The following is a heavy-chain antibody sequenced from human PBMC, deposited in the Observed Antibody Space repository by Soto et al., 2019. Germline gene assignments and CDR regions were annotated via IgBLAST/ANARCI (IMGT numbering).Heavy chain of an antibody. V-gene: IGHV1-69*13. CDR3: ARPLSPGQLVLEPRPPYYYGMDV. Sequence: ASVKVSCKASGGTFSSYAISWVRQAPGQGLEWMGGIIPIFGTANYAQKFQGRVTITADESTSTAYMELSSLRSEDTAVYYCARPLSPGQLVLEPRPPYYYGMDVWGQGTTVTVSS. D-gene: IGHD6-13*01. CDR2: IIPIFGTA. CDR1: GGTFSSYA. J-gene: IGHJ6*02.